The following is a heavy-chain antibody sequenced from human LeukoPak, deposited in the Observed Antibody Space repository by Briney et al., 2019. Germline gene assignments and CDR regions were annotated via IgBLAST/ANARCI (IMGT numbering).Heavy chain of an antibody. D-gene: IGHD6-19*01. CDR1: GGSFSGYY. CDR2: INHSGST. CDR3: ARVSAVAGNVHMSY. V-gene: IGHV4-34*01. Sequence: SETLSLTCAVYGGSFSGYYWSWIRQPPGKGLEWIGEINHSGSTNHNPSLKSRVTISVDTSKNQFSLKLSSVTAADTAVYYCARVSAVAGNVHMSYWGQGTLVTVSS. J-gene: IGHJ4*02.